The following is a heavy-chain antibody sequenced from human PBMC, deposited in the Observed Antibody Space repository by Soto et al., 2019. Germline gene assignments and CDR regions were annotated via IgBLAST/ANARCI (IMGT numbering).Heavy chain of an antibody. V-gene: IGHV3-23*01. CDR2: VSGSGGST. D-gene: IGHD4-17*01. CDR1: GFTFSSYA. CDR3: AKAPHVYGDYVLGY. Sequence: EVQLLESGGGLVQPGGYLRLSCAASGFTFSSYAMSWVRQAPGKGLEWVSAVSGSGGSTYYADSVKGRFTISRDNSRNTLYLQMKRLRAEDTAVYYCAKAPHVYGDYVLGYLGHGTLVTVSS. J-gene: IGHJ4*01.